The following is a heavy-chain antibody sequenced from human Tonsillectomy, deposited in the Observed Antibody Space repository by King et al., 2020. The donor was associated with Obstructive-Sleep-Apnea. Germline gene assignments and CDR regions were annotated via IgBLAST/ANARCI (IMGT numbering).Heavy chain of an antibody. CDR1: GGSISSGGHY. V-gene: IGHV4-31*03. Sequence: QLQESGPGLVKPSQTLSLTCTVSGGSISSGGHYWSWIRQHPGKGLEWIGYIYYSGSTYYNPSLKSRFTMAVDTSKNQFSLKLSSVTAADTAVYYCARGEETYYSDYWGQGTLVTVSS. CDR2: IYYSGST. J-gene: IGHJ4*02. CDR3: ARGEETYYSDY.